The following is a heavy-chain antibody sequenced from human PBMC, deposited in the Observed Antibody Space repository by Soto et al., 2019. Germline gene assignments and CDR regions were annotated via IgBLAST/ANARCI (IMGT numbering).Heavy chain of an antibody. Sequence: EVKLLESGGGLVQPGGSLRLSCAASGFTFSGYGMSWVRQAPGKGLEWISSVDGSGGSTYYADSVRGRFTISRDKYNTLYLQMSSRRAEDTAVYFCAMPPDHCGINNCHPWGIDYWGQGTLVTVSS. CDR2: VDGSGGST. V-gene: IGHV3-23*01. CDR1: GFTFSGYG. CDR3: AMPPDHCGINNCHPWGIDY. J-gene: IGHJ4*02. D-gene: IGHD2-21*01.